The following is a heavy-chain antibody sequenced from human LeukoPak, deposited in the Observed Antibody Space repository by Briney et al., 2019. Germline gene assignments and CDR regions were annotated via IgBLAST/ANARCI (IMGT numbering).Heavy chain of an antibody. J-gene: IGHJ2*01. Sequence: SETLSLTCVVSGGSISNYYWSWIRQTPGKGLEWIGYIYFSGSSTYNPSLRSRVTISVDTSENQFSLRLTSVTAADTAVYYCARVPAGSSRYFDLRGRGTLVTVSS. CDR3: ARVPAGSSRYFDL. CDR1: GGSISNYY. V-gene: IGHV4-59*12. D-gene: IGHD2-15*01. CDR2: IYFSGSS.